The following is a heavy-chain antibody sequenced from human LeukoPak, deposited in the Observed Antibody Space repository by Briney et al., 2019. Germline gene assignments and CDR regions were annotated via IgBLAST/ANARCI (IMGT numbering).Heavy chain of an antibody. Sequence: ASVKVSCKASGYTFAAYYIHWVRQAPGQGLEWMGWINPNSGGTDYAQKFQGRVTMTRDTSISTAYMELSRLRSDDTAVYYCARGTGEGYTYGRYYFDYWGQGTLVTVSS. CDR3: ARGTGEGYTYGRYYFDY. V-gene: IGHV1-2*02. D-gene: IGHD5-18*01. CDR2: INPNSGGT. J-gene: IGHJ4*02. CDR1: GYTFAAYY.